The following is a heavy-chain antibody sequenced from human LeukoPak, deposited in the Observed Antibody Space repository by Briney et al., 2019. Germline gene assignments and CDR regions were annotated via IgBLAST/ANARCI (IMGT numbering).Heavy chain of an antibody. CDR2: INYSGNI. D-gene: IGHD2-15*01. CDR3: AGGVVAATSPIDY. Sequence: SETLSLTCTVSGGSIGSGGYYWSWIRQHPGKGLEWIGYINYSGNIYYNPSLKSRVIISVDTSKNQFSLKLSSVTAADTAVYYCAGGVVAATSPIDYWGQGTLVTVSS. J-gene: IGHJ4*02. V-gene: IGHV4-31*03. CDR1: GGSIGSGGYY.